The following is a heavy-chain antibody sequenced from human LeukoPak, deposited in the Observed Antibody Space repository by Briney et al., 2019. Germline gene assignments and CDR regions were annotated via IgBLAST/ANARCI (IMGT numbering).Heavy chain of an antibody. CDR2: LYHSGNS. J-gene: IGHJ5*02. D-gene: IGHD3-10*01. CDR1: GGSITTTYY. V-gene: IGHV4-39*01. Sequence: SETLSLTCSVSGGSITTTYYWSWIRQPPGGGLEWIASLYHSGNSNYNPSLKSRVTMSVDTSKNQFSLQLTPMTAAGTAIYYCTRHQTNFYGSGAPFDPWGQGTLVTVSS. CDR3: TRHQTNFYGSGAPFDP.